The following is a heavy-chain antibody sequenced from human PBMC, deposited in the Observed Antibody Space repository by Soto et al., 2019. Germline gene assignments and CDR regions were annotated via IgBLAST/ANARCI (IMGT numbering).Heavy chain of an antibody. CDR1: GFTFSSYA. Sequence: GGSLRLSCAASGFTFSSYAMHWVRQAPGKGLEWVAVISYDGSNKYYADSVKGRFTISRDNSKNTLYLQMNSLRAEDTAVYYCARDREWELLPSYYFDYWGQGTLVTSPQ. J-gene: IGHJ4*02. CDR2: ISYDGSNK. D-gene: IGHD1-26*01. V-gene: IGHV3-30-3*01. CDR3: ARDREWELLPSYYFDY.